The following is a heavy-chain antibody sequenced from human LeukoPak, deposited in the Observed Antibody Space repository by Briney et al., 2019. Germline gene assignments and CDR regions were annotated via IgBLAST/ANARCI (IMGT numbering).Heavy chain of an antibody. Sequence: SETLSLTCAVYGGSFSGYYWSWIRQPPGKGLEWIGEINHSGSTNYNPSPKSRVTISVDTSKNQFSLKLSSVTAADTAVYYCARGLRVLAATVIWGQGTMVTVSS. CDR1: GGSFSGYY. CDR3: ARGLRVLAATVI. CDR2: INHSGST. V-gene: IGHV4-34*01. D-gene: IGHD6-13*01. J-gene: IGHJ3*02.